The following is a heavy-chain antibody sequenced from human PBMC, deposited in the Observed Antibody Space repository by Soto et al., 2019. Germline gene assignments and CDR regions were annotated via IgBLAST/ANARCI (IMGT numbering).Heavy chain of an antibody. CDR3: ARERGGYGLFDS. CDR2: IYPSGIP. Sequence: QLQLQESCSGLVKPSHTLSLTCTVSGGSISNAAYSWSWIRQPPGKGLEWIGYIYPSGIPFYNPSLRSRVTIAIDRSNDQFPLKLKSVNAADTAVYYCARERGGYGLFDSWGQGTLVTVS. J-gene: IGHJ4*02. D-gene: IGHD5-18*01. CDR1: GGSISNAAYS. V-gene: IGHV4-30-2*01.